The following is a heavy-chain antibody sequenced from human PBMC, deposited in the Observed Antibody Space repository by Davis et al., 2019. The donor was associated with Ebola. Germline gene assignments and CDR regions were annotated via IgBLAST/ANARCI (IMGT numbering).Heavy chain of an antibody. Sequence: SETLSLTCTVSGGSVSSGTYYWSWIRQPPGKGLEWIGYIYSSGTTNYNPSLKSRVTISVDTSKNHFSLKLSSVTAADTAVYYCARLGYCSSTSCYTGLDGWGQGTLVTVSS. CDR2: IYSSGTT. CDR3: ARLGYCSSTSCYTGLDG. V-gene: IGHV4-61*01. CDR1: GGSVSSGTYY. J-gene: IGHJ4*02. D-gene: IGHD2-2*02.